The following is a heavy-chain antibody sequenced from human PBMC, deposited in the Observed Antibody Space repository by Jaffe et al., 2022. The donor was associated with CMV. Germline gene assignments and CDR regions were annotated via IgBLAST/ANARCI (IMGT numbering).Heavy chain of an antibody. D-gene: IGHD3-10*01. CDR2: ISGDGVSA. V-gene: IGHV3-23*01. J-gene: IGHJ6*02. Sequence: EVKLLESGGDLVQPGGSLRLPCAASGFSFADYAMNWVRQAPGKGLEWLSSISGDGVSAFYAESVRGRFSISRDKSRSTVYLQMTSLRVEDTAVYYCARGPRSVVRGPVFRGGIGGPLDVWGQGTTVTVSS. CDR1: GFSFADYA. CDR3: ARGPRSVVRGPVFRGGIGGPLDV.